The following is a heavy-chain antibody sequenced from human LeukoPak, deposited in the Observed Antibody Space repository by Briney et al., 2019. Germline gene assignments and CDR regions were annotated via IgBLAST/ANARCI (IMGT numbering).Heavy chain of an antibody. CDR1: GFTVSSNY. CDR2: ISHEGGNT. Sequence: PGGSLRLSCAASGFTVSSNYMSWVRQAPGKGLEWLAVISHEGGNTHYADSVKGRFTVSRDNSKNILFLQVTTLKFEDTSVYYCARDWDPLPTAIGSAAFDLWGQGTLVTVSS. J-gene: IGHJ3*01. CDR3: ARDWDPLPTAIGSAAFDL. D-gene: IGHD2-21*02. V-gene: IGHV3-53*05.